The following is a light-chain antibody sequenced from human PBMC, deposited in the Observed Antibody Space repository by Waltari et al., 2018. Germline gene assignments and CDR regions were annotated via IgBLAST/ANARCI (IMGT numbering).Light chain of an antibody. J-gene: IGLJ3*02. CDR3: AAWDDSLNGRWV. V-gene: IGLV1-44*01. CDR2: RSD. Sequence: PSASGTPGQGVTISCSGGASNIGNNVVNWYQQVPGKAPKLLIYRSDRRPAGVPDRFSGSKSGTSASLAISGLQSEDEADYYCAAWDDSLNGRWVFGGGTKVTVL. CDR1: ASNIGNNV.